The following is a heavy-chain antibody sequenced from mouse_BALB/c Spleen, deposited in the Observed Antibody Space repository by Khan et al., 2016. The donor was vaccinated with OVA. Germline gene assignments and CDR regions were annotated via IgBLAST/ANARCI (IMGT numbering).Heavy chain of an antibody. CDR1: GYTFSSYW. J-gene: IGHJ1*01. CDR2: ILPGSGST. Sequence: VQLQESGAELMKSGASVKISCKATGYTFSSYWIEWVKQRPGHGLEWIGEILPGSGSTNYNERFKGKATFTADTSSNTVYMQLSSLTSDDATVYYCARYGNPCYFDVCGARSTVTVSS. CDR3: ARYGNPCYFDV. D-gene: IGHD2-1*01. V-gene: IGHV1-9*01.